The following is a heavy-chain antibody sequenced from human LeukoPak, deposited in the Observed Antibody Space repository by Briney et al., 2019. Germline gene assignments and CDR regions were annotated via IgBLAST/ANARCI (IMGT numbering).Heavy chain of an antibody. CDR2: ISDSGGRT. D-gene: IGHD3-22*01. V-gene: IGHV3-23*01. CDR1: GITLSNYA. Sequence: GGSLRLSCAVSGITLSNYAMSWVRQAPGKGLEWVAGISDSGGRTNYADSVKGRFTISRDNPKNTLYLQMNSLRAEDTAVYFCAKRGVVIRVILVGFHKEAYYFDSWGQGALVTVSS. CDR3: AKRGVVIRVILVGFHKEAYYFDS. J-gene: IGHJ4*02.